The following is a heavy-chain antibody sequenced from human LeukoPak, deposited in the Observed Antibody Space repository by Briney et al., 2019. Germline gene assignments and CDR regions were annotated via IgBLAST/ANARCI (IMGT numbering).Heavy chain of an antibody. Sequence: GGSLRLSCAASGFTFSSYWMHWVRQAPGKGLVWVSRINSDGSSTSYADSVKGRFTISRDNAKNTLYLQMNSLRAEDTAVYYCARDGDILTGYHRYGPSDAFDIWGQGTMVTVSS. CDR1: GFTFSSYW. CDR2: INSDGSST. CDR3: ARDGDILTGYHRYGPSDAFDI. V-gene: IGHV3-74*01. D-gene: IGHD3-9*01. J-gene: IGHJ3*02.